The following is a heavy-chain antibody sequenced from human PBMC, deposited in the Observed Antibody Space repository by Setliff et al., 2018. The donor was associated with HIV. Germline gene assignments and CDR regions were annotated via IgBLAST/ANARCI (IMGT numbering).Heavy chain of an antibody. CDR1: GGTFSSYA. D-gene: IGHD5-12*01. CDR3: ARGGYDFRGLDY. CDR2: IIPFYDTP. Sequence: GASVKVSCKASGGTFSSYAINWVRQAPGQGLEWMGVIIPFYDTPNYAQKFQGRVTITADKSTTTAYMELTRLRSDDTAVFYCARGGYDFRGLDYWGQGTLVTVSS. V-gene: IGHV1-69*06. J-gene: IGHJ4*02.